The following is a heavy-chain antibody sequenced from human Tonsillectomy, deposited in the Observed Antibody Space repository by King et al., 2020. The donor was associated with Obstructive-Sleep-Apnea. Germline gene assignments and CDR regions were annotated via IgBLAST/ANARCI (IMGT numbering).Heavy chain of an antibody. CDR3: ARSRYYYDSSGYCADY. D-gene: IGHD3-22*01. CDR1: GFTFSSYA. Sequence: QLVQSGGGVVQPGRSLRLSCAASGFTFSSYAMHWVRQAPGKGLEGVAVISYDGSNKYYADSVKGRFTISRDNSKNTLYLQMNSLRAEDTAVYYCARSRYYYDSSGYCADYWGQGTLVTVSS. J-gene: IGHJ4*02. V-gene: IGHV3-30*04. CDR2: ISYDGSNK.